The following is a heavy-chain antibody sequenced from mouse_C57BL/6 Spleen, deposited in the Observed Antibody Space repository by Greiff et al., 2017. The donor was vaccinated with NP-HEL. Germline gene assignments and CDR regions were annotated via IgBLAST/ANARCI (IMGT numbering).Heavy chain of an antibody. D-gene: IGHD4-1*01. CDR3: ASGTGTAWFAY. CDR2: INYDGSST. CDR1: GFTFSDYY. Sequence: EVMLVESEGGLVQPGSSMKLSCTASGFTFSDYYMAWVRQVPEKGLEWVANINYDGSSTYYLDSLKSRFIISRDNAKNILYLQMSSLKSEDTATYYCASGTGTAWFAYWGQGTLVTVSA. J-gene: IGHJ3*01. V-gene: IGHV5-16*01.